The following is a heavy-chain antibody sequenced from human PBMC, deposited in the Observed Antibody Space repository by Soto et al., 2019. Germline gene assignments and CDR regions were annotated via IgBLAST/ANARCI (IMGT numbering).Heavy chain of an antibody. J-gene: IGHJ4*02. CDR1: GFTISTFA. Sequence: GGSLRLSCAASGFTISTFAMTWVRQAPGKGLESVCGMTGSGATIHYADSVKGRFTISKDNSRNVLYLQMDYLRDEDTAVYYCAKDAVYNDGLWLMDSWGQGTLVTVSS. CDR2: MTGSGATI. CDR3: AKDAVYNDGLWLMDS. V-gene: IGHV3-23*01. D-gene: IGHD2-21*01.